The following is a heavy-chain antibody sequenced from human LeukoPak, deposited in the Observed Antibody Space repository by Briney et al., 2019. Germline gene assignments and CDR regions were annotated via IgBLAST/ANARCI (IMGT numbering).Heavy chain of an antibody. V-gene: IGHV3-23*01. D-gene: IGHD6-6*01. Sequence: GGSLRLCCAASGFTFSSYAMNWVRQAPGKGLEWVSLISGSGGSAYYADSVKGRFTVSRDNSKNTLYLQMNSLRAEDTAVYYCAKSNLKYYFDSWGQGTLVTVSS. CDR3: AKSNLKYYFDS. CDR2: ISGSGGSA. CDR1: GFTFSSYA. J-gene: IGHJ4*02.